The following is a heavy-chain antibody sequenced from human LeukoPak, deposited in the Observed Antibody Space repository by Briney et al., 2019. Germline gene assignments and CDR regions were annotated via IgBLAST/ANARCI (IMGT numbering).Heavy chain of an antibody. CDR1: GGSIRSSSYY. V-gene: IGHV4-39*01. J-gene: IGHJ4*02. CDR2: IYYSGST. D-gene: IGHD3-22*01. Sequence: ASETLSLTCTVSGGSIRSSSYYWGWSRQPPGKGLEWIGSIYYSGSTYYNPSLKSRVTISVDTSKNQFSLKLSSVTAADTAVYYRARQGSKYYYDSSGYYPFDYWGQGTLVTVSS. CDR3: ARQGSKYYYDSSGYYPFDY.